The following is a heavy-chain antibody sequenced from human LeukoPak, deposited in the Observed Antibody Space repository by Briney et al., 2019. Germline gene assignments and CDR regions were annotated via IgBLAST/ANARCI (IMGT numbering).Heavy chain of an antibody. V-gene: IGHV1-2*02. D-gene: IGHD6-19*01. CDR1: GYTFTGYY. CDR2: INPNSGGT. CDR3: ASKVAGTNGFDY. Sequence: ASVTVSCKASGYTFTGYYMHWVRQAPGQGHERMGWINPNSGGTNYAQKFQGRVTMTRDTSISTAYMELSRLRSDDTAVYYCASKVAGTNGFDYWGQGTLVTVSS. J-gene: IGHJ4*02.